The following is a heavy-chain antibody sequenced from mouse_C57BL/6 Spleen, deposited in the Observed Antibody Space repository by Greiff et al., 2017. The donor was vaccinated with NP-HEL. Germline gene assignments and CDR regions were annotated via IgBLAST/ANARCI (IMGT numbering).Heavy chain of an antibody. CDR3: AREGYYRRFDY. D-gene: IGHD2-14*01. CDR2: ISYDGSN. J-gene: IGHJ2*01. Sequence: EVQLVESGPGLVKPSQSLSLTCSVTGYSITSGYYWNWIRQFPGNKLEWMGYISYDGSNNYNPSLKNRISITRDTSKNQFFLKLNSVTTEDTATYYCAREGYYRRFDYWGQGTTLTVSS. V-gene: IGHV3-6*01. CDR1: GYSITSGYY.